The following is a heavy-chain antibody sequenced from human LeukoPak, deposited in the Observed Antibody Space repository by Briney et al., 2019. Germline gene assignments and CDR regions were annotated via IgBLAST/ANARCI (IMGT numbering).Heavy chain of an antibody. CDR1: GGSFSGYY. D-gene: IGHD3-10*01. CDR2: INHSGSN. CDR3: ARAIMVRGITLDY. V-gene: IGHV4-34*01. J-gene: IGHJ4*02. Sequence: SETLSLTCAVYGGSFSGYYWSWIRQPPGKGLEWIGEINHSGSNNYNPSLKSRVTISVDTSKNQFSLKLSSVTAADTAVYYCARAIMVRGITLDYWGQGTLVTVSS.